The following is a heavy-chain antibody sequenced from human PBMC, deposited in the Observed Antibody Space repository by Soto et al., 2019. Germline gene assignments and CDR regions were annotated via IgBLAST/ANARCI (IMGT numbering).Heavy chain of an antibody. V-gene: IGHV4-59*01. D-gene: IGHD2-21*02. CDR1: GGYIIRYY. Sequence: PSETLSLTCTVSGGYIIRYYWSWIRQPTGKGLEWIGYMYNTGSTIYNPSLKSRVTISVDTSKNQFSLKLNSVTAADTAVYYCARDLWGYCGADCYPLDVWGQGTTVTVSS. J-gene: IGHJ6*02. CDR2: MYNTGST. CDR3: ARDLWGYCGADCYPLDV.